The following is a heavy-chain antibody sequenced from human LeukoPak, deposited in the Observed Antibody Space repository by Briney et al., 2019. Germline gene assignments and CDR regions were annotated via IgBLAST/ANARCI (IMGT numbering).Heavy chain of an antibody. CDR2: ISYDGSNK. CDR1: GFTFSSYA. CDR3: ARGSPAKLLWFGELSGY. D-gene: IGHD3-10*01. V-gene: IGHV3-30-3*01. Sequence: GGSLRLSCAASGFTFSSYAMHWLRQAPGKGLEWVAVISYDGSNKYYADSVKGRFTISRDNSKNTLYLQMNSLRPEDTAVYYCARGSPAKLLWFGELSGYWGQGTLVTVSS. J-gene: IGHJ4*02.